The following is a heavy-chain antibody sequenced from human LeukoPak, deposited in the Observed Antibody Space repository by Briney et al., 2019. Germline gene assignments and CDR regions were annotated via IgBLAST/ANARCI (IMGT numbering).Heavy chain of an antibody. CDR3: ARGCSSTSCYNHYFDY. V-gene: IGHV1-2*02. CDR2: INPNSGGT. D-gene: IGHD2-2*02. J-gene: IGHJ4*02. CDR1: GYTFTGYY. Sequence: ASVKLSCKASGYTFTGYYMHWVRHVPGQGLEWMGWINPNSGGTNYAQKFQGRVTMTRDTSISTAYMELSRLRSDDTAVYYCARGCSSTSCYNHYFDYWGQGTLVTVSS.